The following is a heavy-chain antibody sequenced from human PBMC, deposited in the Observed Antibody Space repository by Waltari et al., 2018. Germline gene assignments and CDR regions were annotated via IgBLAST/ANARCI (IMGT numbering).Heavy chain of an antibody. CDR2: IHTSGST. J-gene: IGHJ6*03. V-gene: IGHV4-61*02. CDR1: GGSISSGSYY. D-gene: IGHD1-26*01. Sequence: QVQLQESGPGLVKPSQTLSLTCTVSGGSISSGSYYWSWIRQPAGKGLEWIGRIHTSGSTNYNPSLKSRVTISVDTSKNQFSLKLSSVTAADTAVYYCARDWDGSYYYMDVWGKGTTVTVSS. CDR3: ARDWDGSYYYMDV.